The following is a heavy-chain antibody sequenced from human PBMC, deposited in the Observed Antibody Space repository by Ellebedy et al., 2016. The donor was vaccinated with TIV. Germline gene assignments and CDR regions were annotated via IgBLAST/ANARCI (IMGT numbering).Heavy chain of an antibody. CDR2: INPSGGST. CDR1: GYTFTSYY. Sequence: AASVKVSCKASGYTFTSYYMHWVRQAPGQGLEWMGIINPSGGSTSYAQKLQGRVTMTRDTSTSTVYMELSSLRSEDTAVYYCARDQGVAGGDDYGDTGYFQHWGQGTLVTVSS. V-gene: IGHV1-46*04. J-gene: IGHJ1*01. CDR3: ARDQGVAGGDDYGDTGYFQH. D-gene: IGHD4-17*01.